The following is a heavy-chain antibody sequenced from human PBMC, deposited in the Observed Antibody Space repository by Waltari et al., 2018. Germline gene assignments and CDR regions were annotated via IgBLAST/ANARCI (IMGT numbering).Heavy chain of an antibody. V-gene: IGHV4-61*02. J-gene: IGHJ4*02. CDR1: GGSISSGSYY. CDR3: ARHAGQIYFDY. Sequence: QVQLQESGPGLVKPSQTLSLTCTVSGGSISSGSYYWSWIRQPAGKGLEWIGRIYTSGSTNYNPSRKSRVTISVDTSKNQFSLKLSSVTAADTAVYYCARHAGQIYFDYWGQGTLVTVSS. CDR2: IYTSGST.